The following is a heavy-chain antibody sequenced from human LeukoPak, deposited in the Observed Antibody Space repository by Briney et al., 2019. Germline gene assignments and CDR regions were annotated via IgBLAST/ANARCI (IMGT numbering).Heavy chain of an antibody. CDR3: ATDLQYSSGRGY. Sequence: ASVKVSCKVSGYTLTELSMHWVRQAPGKGLEWMGGFDPEDGETIYAQKFQGRVTMTEDTSTDTAYMELSSLRSEDTAVYYCATDLQYSSGRGYWGQGTLVTVSP. CDR1: GYTLTELS. J-gene: IGHJ4*02. D-gene: IGHD6-19*01. V-gene: IGHV1-24*01. CDR2: FDPEDGET.